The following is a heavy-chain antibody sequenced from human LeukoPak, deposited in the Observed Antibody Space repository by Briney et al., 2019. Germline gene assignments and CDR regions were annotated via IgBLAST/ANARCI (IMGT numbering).Heavy chain of an antibody. CDR3: ARTRYDFWDRVGYYYMDV. Sequence: SETLSLTCTVSGGSISSGSYYWSWIRQPAGKGLEWIGRIYTSGSTNYNPSLKSRVTISVDTSKNQFSLKLSSVTAADTAVYYCARTRYDFWDRVGYYYMDVWGKRTTVTVSS. CDR2: IYTSGST. CDR1: GGSISSGSYY. V-gene: IGHV4-61*02. D-gene: IGHD3-3*01. J-gene: IGHJ6*03.